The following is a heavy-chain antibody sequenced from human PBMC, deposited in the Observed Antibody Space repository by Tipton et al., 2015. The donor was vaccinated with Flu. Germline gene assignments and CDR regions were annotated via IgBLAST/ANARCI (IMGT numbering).Heavy chain of an antibody. J-gene: IGHJ4*02. CDR1: GGSVNGYF. CDR3: ARLSFYDVDLKNFYFED. V-gene: IGHV4-59*04. Sequence: TLSLTCTVSGGSVNGYFWSWIRQPPGKGLEWIGGLSYSGNTYSNPSLKSRVVISVDTSKNQFSLKLTSATAADTAIYYCARLSFYDVDLKNFYFEDWGQGTLVTVSS. D-gene: IGHD3-10*02. CDR2: LSYSGNT.